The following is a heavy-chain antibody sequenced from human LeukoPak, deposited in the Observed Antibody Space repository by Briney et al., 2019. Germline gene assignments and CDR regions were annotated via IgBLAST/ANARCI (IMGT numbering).Heavy chain of an antibody. J-gene: IGHJ4*02. CDR2: IYYSGST. V-gene: IGHV4-59*01. D-gene: IGHD5-12*01. Sequence: PSETQSLTCTVSGGSISTYYWSWIRQPPGKGLEWIGYIYYSGSTSYNPSLKSRVTISVDTSKNQFSLKLSSVTAADTAVYYCARVYSGYDLGLGYWGQGTLVTVSS. CDR1: GGSISTYY. CDR3: ARVYSGYDLGLGY.